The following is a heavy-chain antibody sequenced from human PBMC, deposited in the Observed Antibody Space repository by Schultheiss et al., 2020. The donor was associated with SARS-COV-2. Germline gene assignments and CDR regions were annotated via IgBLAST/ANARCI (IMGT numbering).Heavy chain of an antibody. V-gene: IGHV1-2*02. CDR3: ARVQSGSYLLDY. CDR1: GYTFTGYY. J-gene: IGHJ4*02. D-gene: IGHD1-26*01. Sequence: ASVKVSCKASGYTFTGYYMHWVRQAPGQGLEWMGWINPNSGGTNYAQKLQGRVTMTTDTSTSTAYMELRSLRFDDTAVYYCARVQSGSYLLDYWGQGTLVTVSS. CDR2: INPNSGGT.